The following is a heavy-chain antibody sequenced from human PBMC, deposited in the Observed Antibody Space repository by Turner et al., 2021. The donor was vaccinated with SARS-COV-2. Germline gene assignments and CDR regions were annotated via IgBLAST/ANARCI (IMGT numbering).Heavy chain of an antibody. CDR1: GFTLSPFW. Sequence: EVELVESGGGLVQTGGSLRLSCAASGFTLSPFWMHWVRQAPGKGLVWVSRFNSDGNYISYADSVRGLFTISRDSAKNTLFLQMNSLRAEDTAVYYCARGHCTGGRGDYYYGMDVWGQGTTVTVSS. V-gene: IGHV3-74*01. CDR2: FNSDGNYI. D-gene: IGHD2-8*02. J-gene: IGHJ6*02. CDR3: ARGHCTGGRGDYYYGMDV.